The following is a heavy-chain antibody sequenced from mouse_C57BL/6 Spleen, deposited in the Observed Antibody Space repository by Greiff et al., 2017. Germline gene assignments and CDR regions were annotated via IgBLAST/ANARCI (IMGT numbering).Heavy chain of an antibody. J-gene: IGHJ3*01. CDR3: ARSNYYGSGIRAWFAY. D-gene: IGHD1-1*01. CDR2: IDPSDSYT. V-gene: IGHV1-69*01. CDR1: GYTFTSYW. Sequence: QVQLQQPGAELVMPGASVKLSCKASGYTFTSYWMHWVKQRPGQGLEWIGEIDPSDSYTNYNQKFKGKSTLTVDKSSSTAYMQLSSLTSEDSAVYYWARSNYYGSGIRAWFAYWGQGTLVTVSA.